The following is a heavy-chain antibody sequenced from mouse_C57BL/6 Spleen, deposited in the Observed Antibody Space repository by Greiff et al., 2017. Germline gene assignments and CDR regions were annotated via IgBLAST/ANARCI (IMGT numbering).Heavy chain of an antibody. CDR3: ARSGDSNSFAY. D-gene: IGHD2-5*01. Sequence: VQLQQSGAELVRPGASVTLSCKASGYTFTDYEMHWVKQTPVHGLEWIGAIDPETGGTAYNQKFKGKAILTADKSSSTAYMGRRSLTSEDSAVYYCARSGDSNSFAYWGQGTLVTVSA. V-gene: IGHV1-15*01. J-gene: IGHJ3*01. CDR1: GYTFTDYE. CDR2: IDPETGGT.